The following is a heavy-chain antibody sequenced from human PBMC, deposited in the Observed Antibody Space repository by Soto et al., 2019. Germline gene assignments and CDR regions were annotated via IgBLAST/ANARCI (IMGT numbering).Heavy chain of an antibody. Sequence: VQLLESGGGLVQPGGSLRLSCAASGFTFSSYAMSWVRQAPGKGLEWVSAISGSGGSTYYADSVKGRFTISRDNSKNTLYLQMTSLRAEDTAVYYCAKDSGYRSSWYGATDAFDIWGQGTMVTVSS. J-gene: IGHJ3*02. CDR3: AKDSGYRSSWYGATDAFDI. V-gene: IGHV3-23*01. CDR2: ISGSGGST. D-gene: IGHD6-13*01. CDR1: GFTFSSYA.